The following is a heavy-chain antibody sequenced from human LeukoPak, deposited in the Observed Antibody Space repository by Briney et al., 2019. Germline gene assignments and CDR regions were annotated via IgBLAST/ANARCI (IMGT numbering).Heavy chain of an antibody. V-gene: IGHV4-39*01. CDR3: ARQYYYSTGYYYFDY. Sequence: SETLSLTCTVSGDFITGSTYYWGWIRQPPGKGLEWIGSMYYSGSTYSNPSLRSRVTMSADTSKNQFSLNLKSVTAADTAVYYCARQYYYSTGYYYFDYWGQGTLVTVSS. CDR2: MYYSGST. CDR1: GDFITGSTYY. D-gene: IGHD3-22*01. J-gene: IGHJ4*02.